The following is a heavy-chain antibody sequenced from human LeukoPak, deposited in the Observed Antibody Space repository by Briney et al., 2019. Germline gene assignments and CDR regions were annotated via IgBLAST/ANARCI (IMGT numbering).Heavy chain of an antibody. CDR2: IYYSGGT. CDR3: ARHNYDFWSGYYAQGRFDP. D-gene: IGHD3-3*01. Sequence: PSETLSLTCTVSGGSISSYYWSWIRQPPGKGLEWIGYIYYSGGTNYNPSLKSRVTISVDTSKNQFSLKLSSVTAADTAVYYCARHNYDFWSGYYAQGRFDPWGQGTLVTVSS. CDR1: GGSISSYY. J-gene: IGHJ5*02. V-gene: IGHV4-59*08.